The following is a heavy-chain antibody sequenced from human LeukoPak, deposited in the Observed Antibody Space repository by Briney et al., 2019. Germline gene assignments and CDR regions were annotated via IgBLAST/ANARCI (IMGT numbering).Heavy chain of an antibody. CDR1: GYTFTSYG. CDR3: ARAPFGYYDSSELGY. J-gene: IGHJ4*02. V-gene: IGHV1-18*01. CDR2: ISAYNGNT. Sequence: ASVKVSCKASGYTFTSYGISWVRQAPGQGREWRGWISAYNGNTNYAQKLQGRVTMTTDTSTSTAYMELRSLRSDDTAVYYCARAPFGYYDSSELGYWGQGTLVTVSS. D-gene: IGHD3-22*01.